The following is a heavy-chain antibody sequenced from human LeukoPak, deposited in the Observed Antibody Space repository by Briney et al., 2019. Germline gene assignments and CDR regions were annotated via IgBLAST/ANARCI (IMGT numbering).Heavy chain of an antibody. CDR2: ISAYNGNT. Sequence: ASVKVSCKASGYAFTSYGISWVRQAPEQGLEWMGWISAYNGNTNYAQKLQGRVTMTTDTSTSTAYMELRSLRSDDTAVYYCARGRPYYYDSSGYLFDYWGQGTLVTVSS. CDR1: GYAFTSYG. D-gene: IGHD3-22*01. V-gene: IGHV1-18*01. J-gene: IGHJ4*02. CDR3: ARGRPYYYDSSGYLFDY.